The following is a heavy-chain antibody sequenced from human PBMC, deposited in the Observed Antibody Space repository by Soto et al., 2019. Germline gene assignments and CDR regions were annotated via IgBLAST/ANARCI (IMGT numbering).Heavy chain of an antibody. CDR3: ATKQGYVAAAGT. Sequence: QVQLVQSGAEVKKPGASVKVSCKASGYTFTSYAMHWVRQAPGQRLEWMGWINAGNGNTKYSQKFQGRVTITRDTSASTAYMELSSLRSEDTAVDYCATKQGYVAAAGTWGQGTLVTVSS. J-gene: IGHJ4*02. V-gene: IGHV1-3*01. CDR1: GYTFTSYA. CDR2: INAGNGNT. D-gene: IGHD6-13*01.